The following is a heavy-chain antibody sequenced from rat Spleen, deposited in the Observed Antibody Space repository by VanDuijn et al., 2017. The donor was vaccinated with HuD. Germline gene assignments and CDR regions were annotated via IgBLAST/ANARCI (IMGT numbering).Heavy chain of an antibody. CDR2: ISTSGGST. V-gene: IGHV5-25*01. Sequence: EVQLVESGGGLVQPGRSLKLSCAASGFTFSDYYMAWVRQAPTKGLEWVATISTSGGSTYYRDSVKGRFTISRDNAKSTLYLQMNSLRSEDTATYYCARGGELSYWYFDFWGPGTMVTVSS. CDR3: ARGGELSYWYFDF. D-gene: IGHD5-1*01. J-gene: IGHJ1*01. CDR1: GFTFSDYY.